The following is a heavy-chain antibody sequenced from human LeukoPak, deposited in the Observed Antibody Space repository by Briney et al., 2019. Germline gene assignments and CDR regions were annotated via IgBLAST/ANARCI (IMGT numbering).Heavy chain of an antibody. Sequence: SETLSLTCAVSGYSISSGYYWGWIRPPPGKGLEWIGIIYHSGSTYYNPSLKSRVTISVDTSKNQFSLKLSSVTAADTAVYYCARPLATVGKKDAFDIWGQGTMVTVSS. CDR1: GYSISSGYY. CDR3: ARPLATVGKKDAFDI. J-gene: IGHJ3*02. CDR2: IYHSGST. D-gene: IGHD4-23*01. V-gene: IGHV4-38-2*01.